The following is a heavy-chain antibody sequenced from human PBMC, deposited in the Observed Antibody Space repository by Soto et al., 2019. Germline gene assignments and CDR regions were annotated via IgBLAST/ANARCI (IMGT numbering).Heavy chain of an antibody. CDR2: ISYDGSNK. CDR1: GFTFSTYG. V-gene: IGHV3-30*18. D-gene: IGHD3-10*01. J-gene: IGHJ6*02. CDR3: AKDLYGEYYYGMDV. Sequence: QVQLVESGGGVVQPGRSLRLSCAASGFTFSTYGMHWVRQAPGKGLEWVAVISYDGSNKYYADSVKGRFTISRDYSENTLYLQMNSLRAEDTAVYYCAKDLYGEYYYGMDVCGQGTTVTVSS.